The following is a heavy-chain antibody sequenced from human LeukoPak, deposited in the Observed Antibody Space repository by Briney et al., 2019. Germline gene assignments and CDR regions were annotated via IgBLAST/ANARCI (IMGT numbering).Heavy chain of an antibody. CDR2: IYYSGST. Sequence: SETLSLTCTVSGGSISSYYWSWIRQPPGKGLEWIGYIYYSGSTNYNPSLKSRVTISLDTSKNQFSLKLSSVTAADTAVYYCARWESLRGSRIFDIWGRGTMVTVSS. D-gene: IGHD4-23*01. CDR3: ARWESLRGSRIFDI. J-gene: IGHJ3*02. CDR1: GGSISSYY. V-gene: IGHV4-59*01.